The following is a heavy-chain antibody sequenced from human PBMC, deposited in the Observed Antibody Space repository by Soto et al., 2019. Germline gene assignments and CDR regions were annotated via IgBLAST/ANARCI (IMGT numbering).Heavy chain of an antibody. CDR2: IIPIFGTA. V-gene: IGHV1-69*05. J-gene: IGHJ6*02. Sequence: SVKVSCKASGCTFSSYAISWVRQAPGQGLEWMGGIIPIFGTANYAQKFQGRVTMTTDESTSTAYMELSSLRSDDTAVYYCARATAAAGETLASSYYYYGMDVWGQGTTVTVSS. CDR1: GCTFSSYA. CDR3: ARATAAAGETLASSYYYYGMDV. D-gene: IGHD6-13*01.